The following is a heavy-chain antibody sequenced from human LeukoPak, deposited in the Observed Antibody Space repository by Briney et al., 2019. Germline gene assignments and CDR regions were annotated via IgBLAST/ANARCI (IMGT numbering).Heavy chain of an antibody. D-gene: IGHD3-22*01. CDR3: ARPYYYDSRIDP. V-gene: IGHV4-30-4*01. Sequence: PSETLSLTCTVSGVSISSGDYYWSWIRQPPGKGLEWIGYTYYSGSTYYNPSLKNRVSISVDTSKNQFSLNLSSVTAADTAVYYCARPYYYDSRIDPWCQGTLVTVSS. CDR1: GVSISSGDYY. CDR2: TYYSGST. J-gene: IGHJ5*02.